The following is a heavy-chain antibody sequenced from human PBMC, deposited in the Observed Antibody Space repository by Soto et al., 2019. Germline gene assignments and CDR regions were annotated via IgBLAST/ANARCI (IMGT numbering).Heavy chain of an antibody. CDR1: GGTFSSYA. CDR2: IIPICGTA. Sequence: QVQLVQSGAEVKKPGSSVKVSCKASGGTFSSYAISWVRQAPGQGLEWMGGIIPICGTANYAQKFQGRVTIPADESTSTAYSELSSLRSEDTAVYYCASQGPAGPDAFDIWGQGTMVTVSS. D-gene: IGHD6-13*01. J-gene: IGHJ3*02. CDR3: ASQGPAGPDAFDI. V-gene: IGHV1-69*12.